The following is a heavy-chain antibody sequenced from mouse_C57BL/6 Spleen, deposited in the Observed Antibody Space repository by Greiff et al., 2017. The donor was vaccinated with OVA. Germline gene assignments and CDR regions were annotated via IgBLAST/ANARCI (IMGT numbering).Heavy chain of an antibody. Sequence: QVQLQQSGAELAKPGASVKLSCKASGYTFTSYWMHWVKQRPGQGLEWIGYINPSSGYTKYNQKFKDKATLTADKSSSTAYMQLSSLTYEDSAVYYCARMRVNDGYSSAWFAYWGQGTLVTVSA. J-gene: IGHJ3*01. D-gene: IGHD2-3*01. CDR1: GYTFTSYW. CDR3: ARMRVNDGYSSAWFAY. V-gene: IGHV1-7*01. CDR2: INPSSGYT.